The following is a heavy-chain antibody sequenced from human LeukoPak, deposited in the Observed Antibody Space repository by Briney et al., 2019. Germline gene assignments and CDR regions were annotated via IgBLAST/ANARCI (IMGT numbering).Heavy chain of an antibody. CDR1: GYTFTNYN. CDR3: ATGASDMATTQYYFDY. Sequence: GASVKVSCKASGYTFTNYNIHWVRQAPGQGLQWMGIINPSDGSTINAQRFQGRVTMTRDSSTSTVYMEVNSLRSEDTAVYYCATGASDMATTQYYFDYWGQGTLVTVSS. V-gene: IGHV1-46*01. CDR2: INPSDGST. J-gene: IGHJ4*02. D-gene: IGHD5-24*01.